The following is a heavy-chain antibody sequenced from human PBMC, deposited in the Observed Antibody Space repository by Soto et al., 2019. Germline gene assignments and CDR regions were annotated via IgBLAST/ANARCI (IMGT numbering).Heavy chain of an antibody. V-gene: IGHV5-51*01. CDR2: IDPGDSDT. CDR3: ARRDCSGGSCYSSPSSGWSSQYFDS. D-gene: IGHD2-15*01. Sequence: GESLKISCKGSGYSFTSYWIGWVRQMPGKGLEWMGMIDPGDSDTRYSPSFQGQVTISADESISPAYLQWSSLKASDTAMYYCARRDCSGGSCYSSPSSGWSSQYFDSWGQGTLVTVSS. J-gene: IGHJ4*02. CDR1: GYSFTSYW.